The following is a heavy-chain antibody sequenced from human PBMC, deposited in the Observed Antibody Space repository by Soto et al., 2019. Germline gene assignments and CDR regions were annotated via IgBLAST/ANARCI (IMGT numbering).Heavy chain of an antibody. CDR2: ISSSTSHT. V-gene: IGHV3-11*05. J-gene: IGHJ4*02. Sequence: QVQLVESGGGLVKPGGSLRLSCAVSGFTFSDYYMTWIRQAPRKGLEWVSYISSSTSHTNYADSVKGRFTISRDNAKNSLFLQMNSLRAEDTAVYYCARGRGAAADYFDFWGQGTLVTVSS. CDR1: GFTFSDYY. CDR3: ARGRGAAADYFDF. D-gene: IGHD6-13*01.